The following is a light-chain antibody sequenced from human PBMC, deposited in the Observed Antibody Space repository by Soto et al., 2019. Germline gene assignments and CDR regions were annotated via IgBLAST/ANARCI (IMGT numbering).Light chain of an antibody. CDR2: GAS. J-gene: IGKJ2*01. CDR3: QHYHNWPYT. V-gene: IGKV3-15*01. CDR1: QSVSRN. Sequence: EVVMTQSPATLSVSPGEGATLSCRASQSVSRNLAWFQQKPGQVPRLLIYGASTRATGVPARFRGSGSGIEFTLTISSLQSEDFAVYYCQHYHNWPYTFGQGTKLETK.